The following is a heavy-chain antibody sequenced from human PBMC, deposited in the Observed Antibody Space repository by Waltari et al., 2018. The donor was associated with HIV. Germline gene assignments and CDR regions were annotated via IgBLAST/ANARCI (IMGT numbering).Heavy chain of an antibody. CDR2: IKQDGSEK. CDR1: GFTFSSSW. Sequence: EVQLVEYGGGLVQPGGSLRLPCAASGFTFSSSWMSWVRQAPGKGLEGVANIKQDGSEKYYVDSMKGRFTISRDNAKNSLYLKSNSLRAEDTAVYYCAGRSPARRLNWFDPWGQGTLVIVSS. V-gene: IGHV3-7*01. CDR3: AGRSPARRLNWFDP. D-gene: IGHD2-8*01. J-gene: IGHJ5*02.